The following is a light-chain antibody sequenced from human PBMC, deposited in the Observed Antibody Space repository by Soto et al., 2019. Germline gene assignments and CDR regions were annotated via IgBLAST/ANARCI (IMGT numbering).Light chain of an antibody. J-gene: IGKJ1*01. V-gene: IGKV3-20*01. Sequence: EIVLTQSPATLSSFPGDRVTLSCRASQYINTRLAWYQHRPGQFPRLLIYQTSLRAAGIPARFSGSGSGTDFTLSISRVEPEDFAVYYCQQYGTSPWTFGQGTKVDIK. CDR3: QQYGTSPWT. CDR1: QYINTR. CDR2: QTS.